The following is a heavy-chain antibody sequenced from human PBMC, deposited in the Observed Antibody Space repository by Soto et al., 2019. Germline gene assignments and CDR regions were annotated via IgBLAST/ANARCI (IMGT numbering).Heavy chain of an antibody. CDR3: ARDNGYSYGYTLDH. J-gene: IGHJ4*02. D-gene: IGHD5-18*01. CDR2: IYYSGST. V-gene: IGHV4-39*07. Sequence: PSETLSLTCTFSGGSVRSSTYYWGWIRQSPGKGLEWIGSIYYSGSTHNNPSLKSRVTMSVDTSKNQFSLKLSSVTAADTAVYYCARDNGYSYGYTLDHWGQGTLVTVSS. CDR1: GGSVRSSTYY.